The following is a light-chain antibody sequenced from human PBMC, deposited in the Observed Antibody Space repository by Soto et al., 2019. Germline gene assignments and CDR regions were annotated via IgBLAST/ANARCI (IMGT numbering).Light chain of an antibody. CDR2: DDN. Sequence: FMLTQPHSVSESPGKTVTISCTRSSGSIASNYVQWYQQRPGSAPTSVIYDDNQRPSGVPDRFSGSIDSSSNSASLTISGLKTEDEADYYCHSYDSDNVIFGGGTKVTVL. CDR1: SGSIASNY. J-gene: IGLJ2*01. CDR3: HSYDSDNVI. V-gene: IGLV6-57*04.